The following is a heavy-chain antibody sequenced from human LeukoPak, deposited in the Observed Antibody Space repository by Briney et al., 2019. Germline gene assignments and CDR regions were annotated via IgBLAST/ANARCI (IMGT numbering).Heavy chain of an antibody. Sequence: GGTLRLSCAASGFTFNNDGMHAVRQAPAKGLEWLAYIRYDGSNTYYADSVKGRFTVSRDDSKNTLYLQMKSLRAEDTAVYYCGRYNWDDRGGAFDIWGQGTMVTVSS. D-gene: IGHD1-1*01. V-gene: IGHV3-30*02. CDR1: GFTFNNDG. CDR3: GRYNWDDRGGAFDI. CDR2: IRYDGSNT. J-gene: IGHJ3*02.